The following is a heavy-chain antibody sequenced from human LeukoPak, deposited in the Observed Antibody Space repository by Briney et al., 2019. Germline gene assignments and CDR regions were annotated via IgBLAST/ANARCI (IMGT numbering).Heavy chain of an antibody. D-gene: IGHD6-19*01. Sequence: APVKVSCKASGYSFSGFYMHWVRQAPGQGLEWMGWIIPNAGGTNYAQKFQGRVTMTRDTTISTAYMEPSSLRSDDTAVYYCAREWLIVVTGTGHLDYWGQRTLVSVSS. CDR3: AREWLIVVTGTGHLDY. V-gene: IGHV1-2*02. CDR1: GYSFSGFY. CDR2: IIPNAGGT. J-gene: IGHJ4*02.